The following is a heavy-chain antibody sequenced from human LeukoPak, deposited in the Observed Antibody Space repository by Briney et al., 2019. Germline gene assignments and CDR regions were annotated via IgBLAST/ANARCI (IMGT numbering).Heavy chain of an antibody. D-gene: IGHD2-8*02. CDR1: GFTFSSYG. CDR3: ARVLVVYAILGAFDI. Sequence: PGGSLRLSCAASGFTFSSYGMHWVRQAPGKGLEWVAVIWYDGSNKYYADSVKGRFTISRDNSKNTLCLQMNSLRAEDTAVYYCARVLVVYAILGAFDIWGQGTMVTVSS. CDR2: IWYDGSNK. V-gene: IGHV3-33*01. J-gene: IGHJ3*02.